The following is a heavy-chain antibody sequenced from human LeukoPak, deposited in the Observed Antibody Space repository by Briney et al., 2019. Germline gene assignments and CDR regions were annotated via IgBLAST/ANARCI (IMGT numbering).Heavy chain of an antibody. CDR1: GDSFTNHW. CDR3: ARLVGGVVVVEGDNYYYGLDV. J-gene: IGHJ6*02. D-gene: IGHD2-15*01. Sequence: GESLKISCKGSGDSFTNHWIGWGRQTPGKGLEWMGMIYPGDSDTRYSPSFQGQVTISADMSISTTYLQWSSLKASDTAMYYCARLVGGVVVVEGDNYYYGLDVWGQGTTVTVSS. V-gene: IGHV5-51*01. CDR2: IYPGDSDT.